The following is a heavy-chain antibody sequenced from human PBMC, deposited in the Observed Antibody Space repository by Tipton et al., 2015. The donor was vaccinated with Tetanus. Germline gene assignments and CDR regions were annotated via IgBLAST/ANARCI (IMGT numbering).Heavy chain of an antibody. CDR2: IYSYNGNT. CDR1: GYSITRGSYY. V-gene: IGHV4-39*01. Sequence: LRLSCSVSGYSITRGSYYWSWIHQPPGKGLEWVGSIYSYNGNTFQNPSLKSRVTMSLDTTKNQFSLKLSSVTAADTAVYYCARHSLYYYGSERQPRWGQGTLVTVSS. J-gene: IGHJ4*02. D-gene: IGHD3-10*01. CDR3: ARHSLYYYGSERQPR.